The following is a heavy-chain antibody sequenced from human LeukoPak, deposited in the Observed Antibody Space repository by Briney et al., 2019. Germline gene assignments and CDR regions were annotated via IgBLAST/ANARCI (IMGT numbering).Heavy chain of an antibody. D-gene: IGHD5-18*01. CDR2: ISSSGSTI. Sequence: GGSLRLSCAASGFTFSDYYMSWIRQAPGKGLEWVSYISSSGSTIYYADPVKGRFTISRDNAKNSLYLQMNSLRAEDTAVYYCARQRGYSYGFEDPKHFDYWGQGTLVTVSS. V-gene: IGHV3-11*01. CDR1: GFTFSDYY. J-gene: IGHJ4*02. CDR3: ARQRGYSYGFEDPKHFDY.